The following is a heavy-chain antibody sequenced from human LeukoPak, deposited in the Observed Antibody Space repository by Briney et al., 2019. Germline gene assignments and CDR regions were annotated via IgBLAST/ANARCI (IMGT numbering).Heavy chain of an antibody. V-gene: IGHV1-18*01. CDR1: GYTFSSYN. CDR2: ISTYNGNT. Sequence: GASVKVSCKASGYTFSSYNINWVRQAPGQGLEWMGWISTYNGNTKYAQKFQGRVTMTTDTSTSTAYMELRSLRSDDTAVYYCARAKKNYDSSIYPFDCWGQGPLVTVPS. J-gene: IGHJ4*02. D-gene: IGHD3-22*01. CDR3: ARAKKNYDSSIYPFDC.